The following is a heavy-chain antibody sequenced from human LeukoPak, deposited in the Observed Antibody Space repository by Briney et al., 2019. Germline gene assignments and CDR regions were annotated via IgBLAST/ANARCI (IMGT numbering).Heavy chain of an antibody. V-gene: IGHV4-39*01. J-gene: IGHJ4*02. D-gene: IGHD1-26*01. CDR2: IYYSGST. Sequence: SETLSLTCTVSGDSTSSSSYYWGWIHQPPGKGLEWIGSIYYSGSTYYNPSLRSRVTISDDTSKNQFSLKLSSVTAADTAVYYCARTVGATDYFDYWGQGTLVTVSS. CDR1: GDSTSSSSYY. CDR3: ARTVGATDYFDY.